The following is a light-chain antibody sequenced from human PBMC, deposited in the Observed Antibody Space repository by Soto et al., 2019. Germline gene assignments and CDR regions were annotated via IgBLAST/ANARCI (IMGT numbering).Light chain of an antibody. CDR3: QQRSNWPIT. Sequence: ECVFTQSPGTLSLSPGKRATLSCRASQSVSNFLAWYQQKPGQAPRLPIYDTSNRATGIPARFSGSGSGTDFTLTINNLDPEDFAVYYCQQRSNWPITFGQGTRLEIK. CDR2: DTS. J-gene: IGKJ5*01. CDR1: QSVSNF. V-gene: IGKV3-11*01.